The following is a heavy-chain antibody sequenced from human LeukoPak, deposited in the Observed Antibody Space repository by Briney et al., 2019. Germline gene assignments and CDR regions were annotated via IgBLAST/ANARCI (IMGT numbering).Heavy chain of an antibody. V-gene: IGHV3-30*18. CDR3: AKDQYSCGDSEVDY. CDR2: ISYDGSNK. J-gene: IGHJ4*02. D-gene: IGHD5-18*01. CDR1: GFSFSSYG. Sequence: GGSLRLSCAASGFSFSSYGMHWVRQATGKGLEWVAVISYDGSNKYYADSVKGRFTISRDNSKNTLYLQMNSLRAEDTAVYYCAKDQYSCGDSEVDYWGQGTLVTVSS.